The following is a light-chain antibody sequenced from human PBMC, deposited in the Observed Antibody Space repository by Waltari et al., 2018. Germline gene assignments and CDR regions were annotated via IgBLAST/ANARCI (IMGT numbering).Light chain of an antibody. CDR1: QSVSSNF. J-gene: IGKJ3*01. CDR3: QQYGSSPGIA. CDR2: GAS. Sequence: EIVLTQSPGTRSSAPGERATLSCRASQSVSSNFLAWYQQKPGQAPRLLIYGASSRATGIPDRFSGSGSGTDFTLTISRLEPEDFAVYYCQQYGSSPGIAFGPGTKLDIK. V-gene: IGKV3-20*01.